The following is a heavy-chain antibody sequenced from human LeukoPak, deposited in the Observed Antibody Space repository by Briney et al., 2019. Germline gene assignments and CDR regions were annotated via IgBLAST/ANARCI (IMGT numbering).Heavy chain of an antibody. D-gene: IGHD6-13*01. J-gene: IGHJ4*02. CDR3: ARAKGDRSSFDH. CDR1: GFTFSSYG. V-gene: IGHV3-33*01. Sequence: PGRSLRLSCAASGFTFSSYGMHWVRQAPGKGLEWVAVIWYDGSNKYYADSVKGRFTISRDNSKNTLYLQMNSLRAEDTAVYYWARAKGDRSSFDHWGQGTLVTVSS. CDR2: IWYDGSNK.